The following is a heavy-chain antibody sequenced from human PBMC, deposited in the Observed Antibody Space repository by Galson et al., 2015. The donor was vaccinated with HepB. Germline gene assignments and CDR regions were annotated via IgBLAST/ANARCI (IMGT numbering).Heavy chain of an antibody. D-gene: IGHD5-12*01. CDR3: ARDSGRPFVNSGYGPSLDY. J-gene: IGHJ4*02. CDR2: ISAYNGNT. V-gene: IGHV1-18*01. CDR1: GYTFTSYG. Sequence: SVKVSCKASGYTFTSYGISWVRQAPGQGLEWMGWISAYNGNTNYAQKLQGRVTMTTDTSTSTAYMELRSLRSDDTAVYYCARDSGRPFVNSGYGPSLDYWGQGTLVTVSS.